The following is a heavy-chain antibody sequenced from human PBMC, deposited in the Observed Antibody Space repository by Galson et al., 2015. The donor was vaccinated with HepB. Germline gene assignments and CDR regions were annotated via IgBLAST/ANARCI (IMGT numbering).Heavy chain of an antibody. Sequence: SVKVSCKASGYTFSDYYMHWVRQAPGQGLEWMGWINPNSGDTNYAQRFQGWVTMTRDTSISTAYMEMSRLKSDDTAMYYCARDAAADGIDGFDVWGQGEVVTVSS. D-gene: IGHD6-13*01. CDR2: INPNSGDT. CDR3: ARDAAADGIDGFDV. V-gene: IGHV1-2*04. J-gene: IGHJ3*01. CDR1: GYTFSDYY.